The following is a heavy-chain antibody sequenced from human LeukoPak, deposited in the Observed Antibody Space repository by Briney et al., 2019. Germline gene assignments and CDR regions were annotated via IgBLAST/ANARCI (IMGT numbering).Heavy chain of an antibody. V-gene: IGHV1-18*01. J-gene: IGHJ5*02. CDR1: GYTFTSYG. D-gene: IGHD2-15*01. CDR3: ARGQADCSGGSCYSGFGYNWFDP. CDR2: IRAYNGNT. Sequence: ASVKVSCKASGYTFTSYGISWLRQDPGQGLEWMGGIRAYNGNTNYAQKLEGRVTMTTDTSTSTAYMELRSLSSDDTAVYYCARGQADCSGGSCYSGFGYNWFDPWGQGTLVTVSS.